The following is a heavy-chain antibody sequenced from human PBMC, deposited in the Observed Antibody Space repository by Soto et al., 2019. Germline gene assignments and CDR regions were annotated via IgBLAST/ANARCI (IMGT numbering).Heavy chain of an antibody. V-gene: IGHV4-59*01. J-gene: IGHJ6*02. CDR3: ASTREPEPYFHYGMDA. Sequence: QVQLHESGPGLVKPSETLSLTCTVSGASISDYYWIWVRQPPGKGLQWLGSLHYSVNPNYNPSRESRVTISVDTSKNHFSLRMSSVTAADPAMYYCASTREPEPYFHYGMDAWGQGTTVIVSS. D-gene: IGHD1-1*01. CDR2: LHYSVNP. CDR1: GASISDYY.